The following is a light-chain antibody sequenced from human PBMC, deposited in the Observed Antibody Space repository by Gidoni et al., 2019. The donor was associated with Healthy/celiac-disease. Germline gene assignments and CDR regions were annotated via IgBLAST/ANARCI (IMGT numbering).Light chain of an antibody. V-gene: IGKV1-39*01. CDR2: AAS. Sequence: IQMTQSPSSLSASVGDRVTITCRASQIISSHLNWYQQKPGKAPKLLIYAASSLQSGVPARCSGSGSRTDFTLTISSLQPEDFATYYCQQSYSTPRTVGQGTKVEMK. CDR1: QIISSH. CDR3: QQSYSTPRT. J-gene: IGKJ1*01.